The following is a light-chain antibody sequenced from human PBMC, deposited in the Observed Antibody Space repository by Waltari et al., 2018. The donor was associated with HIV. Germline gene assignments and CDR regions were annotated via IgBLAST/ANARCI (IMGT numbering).Light chain of an antibody. CDR3: ATWDDSLNGPE. J-gene: IGLJ3*02. Sequence: QSVLSQPPSASGTPGQRVTISCSGGSSNIGSHTVNWYQQLPGMAPKLLIYSNNERPSGVPDRFSGSKSDTSASLAISGLQSEDEADYYCATWDDSLNGPEFGGGTKLTVL. CDR2: SNN. V-gene: IGLV1-44*01. CDR1: SSNIGSHT.